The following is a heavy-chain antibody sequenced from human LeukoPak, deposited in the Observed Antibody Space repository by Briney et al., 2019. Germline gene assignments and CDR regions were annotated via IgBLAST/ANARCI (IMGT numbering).Heavy chain of an antibody. CDR2: MNPNSGNT. CDR3: ARAGYRNRANDY. D-gene: IGHD4/OR15-4a*01. CDR1: GYTFTSYD. V-gene: IGHV1-8*03. Sequence: ASVKVSCKASGYTFTSYDINWVRQATGQGLEWMGWMNPNSGNTGYAQKFQSRVTITRNTSISTAYMELSSLRSEDTAVYYCARAGYRNRANDYWGQGTLVTVSS. J-gene: IGHJ4*02.